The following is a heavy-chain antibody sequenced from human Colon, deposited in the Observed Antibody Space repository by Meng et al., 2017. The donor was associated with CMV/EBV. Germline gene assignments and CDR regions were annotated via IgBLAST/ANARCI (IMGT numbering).Heavy chain of an antibody. CDR3: ARGGFDSGTKGWFDP. D-gene: IGHD4-17*01. CDR2: INRSGTT. CDR1: GGSFSGYY. J-gene: IGHJ5*02. Sequence: VYGGSFSGYYWGWIRQPPGKGLEWIGEINRSGTTNYNPSLKSRITISLDTSKNQFSLNLSSVTAADTAVYYCARGGFDSGTKGWFDPWGQGALVTVSS. V-gene: IGHV4-34*01.